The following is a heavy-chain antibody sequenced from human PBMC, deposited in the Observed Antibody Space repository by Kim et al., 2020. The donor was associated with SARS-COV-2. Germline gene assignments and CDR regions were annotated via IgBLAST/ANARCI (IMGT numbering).Heavy chain of an antibody. D-gene: IGHD2-15*01. CDR2: ISGSGGST. Sequence: GGSLRLSCAASGFTFSSYAMSWVRQAPGKGLEWVSAISGSGGSTYYADSVKGRFTISRDNSKNTLYLQMNSLRAEDTAVYYCAKEPDIVVSYYYYGMDVWGQGTTVTVSS. V-gene: IGHV3-23*01. J-gene: IGHJ6*02. CDR1: GFTFSSYA. CDR3: AKEPDIVVSYYYYGMDV.